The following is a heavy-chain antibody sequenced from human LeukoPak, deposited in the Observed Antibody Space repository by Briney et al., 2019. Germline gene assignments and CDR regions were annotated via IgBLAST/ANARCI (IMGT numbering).Heavy chain of an antibody. D-gene: IGHD3-10*01. Sequence: GGSLRHSCAASGFTFSSYSMNWVRQAPGKGLEWVSSISSSSSYIYYADSVKGRFTISRDNAKNSLYLQMNSLRAEDTAVYYCARDSGIGGDYFDYWGQGTLVTVSS. CDR3: ARDSGIGGDYFDY. V-gene: IGHV3-21*01. J-gene: IGHJ4*02. CDR1: GFTFSSYS. CDR2: ISSSSSYI.